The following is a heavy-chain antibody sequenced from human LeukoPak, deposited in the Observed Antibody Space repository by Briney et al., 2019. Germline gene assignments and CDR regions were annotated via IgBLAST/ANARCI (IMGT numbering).Heavy chain of an antibody. CDR2: ISGSGENT. CDR1: GFTFTTYS. CDR3: AKLRGGWEQWEAFDV. D-gene: IGHD1/OR15-1a*01. Sequence: GGSLRLSCATSGFTFTTYSMTWVRQAPGKGLQWVSTISGSGENTYYADSVKGRFTVSRDNSKDELYLQIHSLRAEDTAVYYCAKLRGGWEQWEAFDVWGQGALVTVSS. V-gene: IGHV3-23*01. J-gene: IGHJ3*01.